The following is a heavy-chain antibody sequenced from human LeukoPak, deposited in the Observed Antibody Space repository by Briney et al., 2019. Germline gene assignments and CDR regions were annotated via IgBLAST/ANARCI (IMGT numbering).Heavy chain of an antibody. CDR2: ISGSGGST. CDR1: GFTFSTYA. J-gene: IGHJ5*02. Sequence: GGSLRLSCAASGFTFSTYAMSWVRQAPGKGLEWVSAISGSGGSTYYADSLKGRFTISRDNSKNTLYLQMNSLRAEDTAVYYCAKLSYGSGRLRWFDPWGQGTLVTVSS. CDR3: AKLSYGSGRLRWFDP. V-gene: IGHV3-23*01. D-gene: IGHD3-10*01.